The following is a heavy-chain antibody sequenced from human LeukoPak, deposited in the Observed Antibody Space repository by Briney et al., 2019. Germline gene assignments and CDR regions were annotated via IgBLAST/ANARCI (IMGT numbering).Heavy chain of an antibody. V-gene: IGHV3-74*01. D-gene: IGHD4-17*01. Sequence: GGSLRLSCAASGFTFSSYWMHWVRQAPGKGLVWVSHINNDGNSITYADSVKGRFTISRDNAKNTLYLQMNSLRAEDRAVYFCARGYGDSPVYHYYGMDVWGQGTTVTVSS. CDR2: INNDGNSI. CDR3: ARGYGDSPVYHYYGMDV. CDR1: GFTFSSYW. J-gene: IGHJ6*02.